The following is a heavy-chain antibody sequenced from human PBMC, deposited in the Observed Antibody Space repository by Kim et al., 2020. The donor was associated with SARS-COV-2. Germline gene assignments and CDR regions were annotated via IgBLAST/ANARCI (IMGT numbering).Heavy chain of an antibody. V-gene: IGHV4-4*02. J-gene: IGHJ6*02. CDR3: ARDLPSRGMDV. Sequence: TNYNPSLKSRVTISVDKSKNQFSLKLSSVTAADTAVYYCARDLPSRGMDVWGQGTTVTVSS. CDR2: T.